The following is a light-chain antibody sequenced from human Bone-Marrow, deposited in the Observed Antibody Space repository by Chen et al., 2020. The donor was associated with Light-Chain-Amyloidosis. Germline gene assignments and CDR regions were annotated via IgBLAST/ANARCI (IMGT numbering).Light chain of an antibody. CDR3: QCYQCISQGV. CDR1: SGSIATNY. CDR2: ADD. Sequence: NFMLTQHHSVSESPGKTVIISCTRSSGSIATNYVQWYQQRPGSSPTTVIYADDQRPSGVPDRLSCSIDRSSNSASLTISGLKTEDEADYYCQCYQCISQGVFGGGTKMTVL. V-gene: IGLV6-57*01. J-gene: IGLJ3*02.